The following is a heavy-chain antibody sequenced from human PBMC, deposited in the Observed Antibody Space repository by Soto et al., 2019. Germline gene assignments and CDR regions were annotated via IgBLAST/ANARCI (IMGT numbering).Heavy chain of an antibody. D-gene: IGHD3-10*01. CDR1: GGSISSTGYA. Sequence: SDSLYLTSTVSGGSISSTGYAGGWIRQPPGKGLEWIGSIYYCGSTYYNPSLKSRVTISVDTSKNQFSLKLSSVTAADTAVYYCARQGRRVVRGVMSPNWFDPWGQGTLVSVSS. CDR2: IYYCGST. CDR3: ARQGRRVVRGVMSPNWFDP. V-gene: IGHV4-39*01. J-gene: IGHJ5*02.